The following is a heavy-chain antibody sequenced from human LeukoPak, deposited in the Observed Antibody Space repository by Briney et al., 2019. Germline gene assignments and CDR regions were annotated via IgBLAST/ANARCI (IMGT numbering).Heavy chain of an antibody. D-gene: IGHD2-2*01. CDR3: ARGYCSSTSCYHFDP. Sequence: SETLSLTCTVSGGSISSYYWSWIRQPPGKGLEWIGYIYYSGSTNYNPSLKSRVTISVDTSKNQFSLKLSSVTAADTAVYYCARGYCSSTSCYHFDPWGQGTLVTVSS. V-gene: IGHV4-59*08. CDR1: GGSISSYY. CDR2: IYYSGST. J-gene: IGHJ5*02.